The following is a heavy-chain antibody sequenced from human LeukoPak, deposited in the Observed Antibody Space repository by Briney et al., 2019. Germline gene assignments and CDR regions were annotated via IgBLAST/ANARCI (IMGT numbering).Heavy chain of an antibody. CDR3: ARDRNVDYYYYYYMDV. CDR1: GYTFTGYY. J-gene: IGHJ6*03. Sequence: GASVKVSFKASGYTFTGYYMHWVRQAPGQGLEWMGRINPNSGGTNYAQKFQGRVTMTRDTSISTAYMELSRLRSDDTAVYYCARDRNVDYYYYYYMDVWGKGTTVTVSS. V-gene: IGHV1-2*06. CDR2: INPNSGGT. D-gene: IGHD1-1*01.